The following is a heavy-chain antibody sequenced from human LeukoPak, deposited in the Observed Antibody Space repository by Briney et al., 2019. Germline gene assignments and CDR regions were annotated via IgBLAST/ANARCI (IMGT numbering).Heavy chain of an antibody. V-gene: IGHV1-2*02. CDR3: ARGGGYCSSTSCYTGLIRGWFDP. CDR2: INPNSGGT. Sequence: ASVKVSCKASGYTFTGYYMHWVRQAPGQGLEWMGWINPNSGGTNYAQKFQGRVTMTRDTSISTAYMELSRLRSDDTAAYYCARGGGYCSSTSCYTGLIRGWFDPWGQGTLVTVSS. D-gene: IGHD2-2*02. CDR1: GYTFTGYY. J-gene: IGHJ5*02.